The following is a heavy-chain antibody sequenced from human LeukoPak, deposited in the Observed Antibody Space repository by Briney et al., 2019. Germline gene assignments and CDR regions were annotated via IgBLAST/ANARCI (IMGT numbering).Heavy chain of an antibody. D-gene: IGHD6-13*01. V-gene: IGHV3-23*01. CDR3: AVKRAAAAGYYFDY. J-gene: IGHJ4*02. CDR1: GFTFSSYA. Sequence: GGSLRLSCAASGFTFSSYAMSWVRQAPGKVLEWVSAISGSGGSTYYADSVKGRFTISRDNSKNTLYLQMNSLRAEDTAVYYCAVKRAAAAGYYFDYWGQGTLVTVSS. CDR2: ISGSGGST.